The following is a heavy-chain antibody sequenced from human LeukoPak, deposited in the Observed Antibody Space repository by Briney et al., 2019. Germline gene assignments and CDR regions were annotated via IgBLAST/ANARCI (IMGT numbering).Heavy chain of an antibody. Sequence: PSETLSLTCTVSGGSISSYYWSWIRQPAGKGLEWIGRIYTSGSTNYNPSLKSRVTMSVDTSKNQFSLKLSSVTAADTAVYYCAREAARYSGSYFDYWGQGTLVTVSS. CDR1: GGSISSYY. V-gene: IGHV4-4*07. D-gene: IGHD1-26*01. CDR3: AREAARYSGSYFDY. J-gene: IGHJ4*02. CDR2: IYTSGST.